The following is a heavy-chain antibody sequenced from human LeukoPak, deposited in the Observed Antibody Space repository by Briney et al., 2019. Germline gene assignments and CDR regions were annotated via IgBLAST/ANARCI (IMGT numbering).Heavy chain of an antibody. CDR2: IDPNSGGT. Sequence: ASVKVSCKASGYTFTGYYMHWVRQAPGQGLEWMGWIDPNSGGTNYAQKFQGRVTMTRDTSISTAYMELSRLRSDDTAVYYCARPSDFWSGYSHDAFDIWGQGTMVTVSS. CDR1: GYTFTGYY. CDR3: ARPSDFWSGYSHDAFDI. V-gene: IGHV1-2*02. D-gene: IGHD3-3*01. J-gene: IGHJ3*02.